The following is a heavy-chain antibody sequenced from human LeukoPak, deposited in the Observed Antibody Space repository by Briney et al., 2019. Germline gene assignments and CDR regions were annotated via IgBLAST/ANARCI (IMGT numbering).Heavy chain of an antibody. D-gene: IGHD3-22*01. V-gene: IGHV3-74*01. CDR1: GFTFISYW. Sequence: PGGSLRLSCAASGFTFISYWMXWVRXAPGKXLVWVSXINSDGSTTSYAASVKGRFTISRDTAKNTLYLQMNSLRAEDTAVYYCARGHHYYDSSAYYYWGQGTLVTVSS. CDR3: ARGHHYYDSSAYYY. CDR2: INSDGSTT. J-gene: IGHJ4*02.